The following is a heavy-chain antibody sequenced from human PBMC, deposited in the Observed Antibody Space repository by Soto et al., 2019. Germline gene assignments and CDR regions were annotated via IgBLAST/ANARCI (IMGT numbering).Heavy chain of an antibody. V-gene: IGHV3-43*01. Sequence: PGGSLRLSCEASGFKFDDYMMHWVRQAPGKGLGWISLISWDGGSIDYADSIKGRFTVSRDNSKTSLYLHMHSLTSDDTAFYFCAKEGNGGSSLDSWGQGTRVTVSS. CDR2: ISWDGGSI. CDR1: GFKFDDYM. D-gene: IGHD2-15*01. J-gene: IGHJ5*01. CDR3: AKEGNGGSSLDS.